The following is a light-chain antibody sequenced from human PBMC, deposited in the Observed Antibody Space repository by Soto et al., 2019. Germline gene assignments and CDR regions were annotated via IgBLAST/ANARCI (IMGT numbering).Light chain of an antibody. CDR3: NSYTISSTLYV. Sequence: QSVLTQPASLSGSPGQSIPLSCTGTSIDIGTYNYVSWYQQHRGKAPKLMLYELSNRPSGFSNRFFGYKSGNTASLTISGLQAEDEADYFCNSYTISSTLYVFGTGTKLTVL. V-gene: IGLV2-14*01. CDR1: SIDIGTYNY. J-gene: IGLJ1*01. CDR2: ELS.